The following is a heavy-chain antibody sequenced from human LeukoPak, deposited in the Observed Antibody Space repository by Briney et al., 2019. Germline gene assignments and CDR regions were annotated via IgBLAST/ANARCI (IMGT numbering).Heavy chain of an antibody. Sequence: GGSLRLSCAASGFTFSSYAMSWVRQAPGKGLEWVSAISGSGGSTYYADSVKGRFTISRDNSKNTLYLQMNSLRAEDTAVYYCAKVRRYQLLGGYFDYWGQGTLVTVSS. CDR1: GFTFSSYA. CDR2: ISGSGGST. CDR3: AKVRRYQLLGGYFDY. D-gene: IGHD2-2*01. J-gene: IGHJ4*02. V-gene: IGHV3-23*01.